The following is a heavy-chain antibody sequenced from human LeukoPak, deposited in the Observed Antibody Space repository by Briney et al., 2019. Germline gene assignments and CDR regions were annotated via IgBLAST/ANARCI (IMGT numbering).Heavy chain of an antibody. CDR2: IYHSGSA. J-gene: IGHJ6*02. CDR1: GGSISSGGYS. D-gene: IGHD2-2*01. CDR3: ASRNASSTSARAYYGMDV. V-gene: IGHV4-30-2*01. Sequence: SRTLSLTCAVSGGSISSGGYSWSWIRQPPGKGLEWIGYIYHSGSAYYNPSLKSRVTISVDRSKNQFSLKLSSVTAADTAVYYCASRNASSTSARAYYGMDVWGQGTTVTVSS.